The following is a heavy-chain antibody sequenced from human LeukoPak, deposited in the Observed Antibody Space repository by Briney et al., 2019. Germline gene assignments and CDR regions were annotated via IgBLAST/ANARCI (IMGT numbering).Heavy chain of an antibody. CDR3: ARGFRYYYYGMDV. Sequence: PSETLSLTCGVSGYSISWGYYWGWLRPPPGKGLEGIGCIYHRGSTYYNPSLKSRVTISVDTSKNQSSLKLSSVTAADTAVYYCARGFRYYYYGMDVWGKGTTVTVSS. J-gene: IGHJ6*04. CDR2: IYHRGST. CDR1: GYSISWGYY. V-gene: IGHV4-38-2*01.